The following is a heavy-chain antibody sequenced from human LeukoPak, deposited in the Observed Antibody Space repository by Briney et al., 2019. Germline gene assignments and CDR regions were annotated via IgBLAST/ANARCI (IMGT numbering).Heavy chain of an antibody. J-gene: IGHJ4*02. CDR3: ARGAMAGPFDY. Sequence: PGGSLRLSCAASGFTVSSYEMKWVRQAPGKGLEWVSYISSSASTKYYADSVKGRFTISRDNAKNSLYLQMNSLRAEDTAVYYCARGAMAGPFDYWGQGTLVIVSS. CDR2: ISSSASTK. D-gene: IGHD5-18*01. CDR1: GFTVSSYE. V-gene: IGHV3-48*03.